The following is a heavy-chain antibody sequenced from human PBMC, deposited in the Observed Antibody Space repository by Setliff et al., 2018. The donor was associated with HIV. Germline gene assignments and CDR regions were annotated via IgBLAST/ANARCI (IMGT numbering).Heavy chain of an antibody. Sequence: PGGSLRLSCAASGFNFDIFAMHWVRQAPGKGLGWLSVVLRGGSPTYYADSVKGRFTISRDNSKNMVYLEMSSLRPDDTAVYYCAKADDGAAAGPAPWGQGTLVTVSS. CDR2: VLRGGSPT. CDR3: AKADDGAAAGPAP. J-gene: IGHJ5*02. CDR1: GFNFDIFA. V-gene: IGHV3-NL1*01. D-gene: IGHD6-13*01.